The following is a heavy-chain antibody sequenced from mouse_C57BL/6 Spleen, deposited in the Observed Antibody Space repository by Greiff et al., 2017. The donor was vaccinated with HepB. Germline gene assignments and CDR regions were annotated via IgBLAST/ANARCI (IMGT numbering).Heavy chain of an antibody. D-gene: IGHD1-1*01. CDR3: ARGGITTVRYAMDY. V-gene: IGHV1-52*01. CDR1: GYTFTSYW. J-gene: IGHJ4*01. CDR2: IDPSDSET. Sequence: QVQLKQPGAELVRPGSSVKLSCKASGYTFTSYWMHWVKQRPIQGLEWIGNIDPSDSETHYNQKFKDKATLTVDKSSSTAYMQLNSLTSEDSAVYYCARGGITTVRYAMDYWGQGTSVTVSS.